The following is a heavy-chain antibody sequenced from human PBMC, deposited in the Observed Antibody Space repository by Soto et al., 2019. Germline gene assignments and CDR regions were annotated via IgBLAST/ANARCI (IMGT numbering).Heavy chain of an antibody. V-gene: IGHV4-38-2*01. CDR1: GYSISSGYY. CDR2: IYHSGST. J-gene: IGHJ4*02. CDR3: ATSGGSGVYFDY. Sequence: PSETPSLTCAVSGYSISSGYYWGWIRQPPGKGLEWIGSIYHSGSTYYNPSLKSRVTISVDTSKNQFSLKLSSVTAADTAVYYCATSGGSGVYFDYWGQGTLVTVSS. D-gene: IGHD2-15*01.